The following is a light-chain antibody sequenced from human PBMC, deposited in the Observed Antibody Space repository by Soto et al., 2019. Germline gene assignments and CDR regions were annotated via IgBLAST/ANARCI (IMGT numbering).Light chain of an antibody. Sequence: EIVMTQSPATLSVSPGERATLSCRASRSVSSNLAWYQQKPGQAPRLLMYGASTRATGIPARFSGSGSGTEFTLTISSLQSEDFAVYSCQQFYSTPWTFGQGTKVEIQ. CDR3: QQFYSTPWT. CDR1: RSVSSN. CDR2: GAS. J-gene: IGKJ1*01. V-gene: IGKV3-15*01.